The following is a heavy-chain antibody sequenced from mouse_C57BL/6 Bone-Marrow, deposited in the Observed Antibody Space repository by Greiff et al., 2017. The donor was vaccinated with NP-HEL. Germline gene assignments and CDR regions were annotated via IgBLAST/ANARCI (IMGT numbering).Heavy chain of an antibody. V-gene: IGHV1-82*01. J-gene: IGHJ4*01. CDR2: IYPGDGDT. CDR3: ARELRIYAMDY. D-gene: IGHD3-2*02. CDR1: GYAFSSSW. Sequence: QVQLQQSGPELVKPGASVKISCKASGYAFSSSWMNWVKQRPGKGLEWIGRIYPGDGDTNYNGKFKGKATLTADKSSSTAYMQLSSLTSEDSAVYFCARELRIYAMDYWGQGTSVTVSS.